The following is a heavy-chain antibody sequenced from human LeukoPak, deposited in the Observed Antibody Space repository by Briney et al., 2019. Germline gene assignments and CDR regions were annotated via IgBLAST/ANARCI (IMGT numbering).Heavy chain of an antibody. D-gene: IGHD2-15*01. CDR3: ARVYCSGCSCYLDY. CDR2: IYYSGST. J-gene: IGHJ4*02. CDR1: GGSISSYY. Sequence: SETLSLTCTVSGGSISSYYWSGIRQPPGKGLEWIGYIYYSGSTNYNPSLKSRVTISVDTSKNQFSLKLSSVTAADTAVYYCARVYCSGCSCYLDYWGQGTLVTVSS. V-gene: IGHV4-59*01.